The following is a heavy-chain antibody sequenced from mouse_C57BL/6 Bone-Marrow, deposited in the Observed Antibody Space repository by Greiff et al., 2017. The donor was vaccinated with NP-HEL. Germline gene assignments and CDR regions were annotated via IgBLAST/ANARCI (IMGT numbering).Heavy chain of an antibody. CDR2: ISSGGSYT. CDR1: GFTFSSYG. CDR3: ARHLVWFAY. J-gene: IGHJ3*01. V-gene: IGHV5-6*01. Sequence: EVKLVESGGDLVKPGGSLKLSCAASGFTFSSYGMSWVRQTPDKRLEWVATISSGGSYTYYPDSVKGRFTISIDHAKNTLYLQISRLKSEDTAMYYCARHLVWFAYWGQGTLVTVSA.